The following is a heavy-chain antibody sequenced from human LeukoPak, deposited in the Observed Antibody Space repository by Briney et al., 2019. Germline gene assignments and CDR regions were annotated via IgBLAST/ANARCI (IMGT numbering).Heavy chain of an antibody. CDR1: GGSISNYY. Sequence: SETLSLTCTVSGGSISNYYWSWIRQPPGKGLEWIGYIYYSGTTNYNPSLKSRVTISVDTSKNQLSLKLSSVTAADTAVYYCARHDRDYYGSGGYYFDYWGQGTLVTVSS. V-gene: IGHV4-59*08. J-gene: IGHJ4*02. CDR3: ARHDRDYYGSGGYYFDY. CDR2: IYYSGTT. D-gene: IGHD3-10*01.